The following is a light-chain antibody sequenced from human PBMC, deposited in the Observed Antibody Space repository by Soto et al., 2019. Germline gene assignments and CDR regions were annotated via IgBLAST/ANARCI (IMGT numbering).Light chain of an antibody. CDR3: QHRSNWPLT. V-gene: IGKV3-11*01. CDR1: QSVSSY. Sequence: EIVLTQSPATLSLSPGERATLSCRASQSVSSYLAWYQQKRGQAPRLLIYDASKRATGIPARFRGSGSETDFTLTISSLEPEDFAVYYCQHRSNWPLTFGGGTKVDIK. CDR2: DAS. J-gene: IGKJ4*01.